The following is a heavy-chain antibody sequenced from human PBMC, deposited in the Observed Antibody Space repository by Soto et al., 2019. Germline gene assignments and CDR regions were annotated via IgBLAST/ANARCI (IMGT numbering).Heavy chain of an antibody. CDR1: GGSISSGGYY. CDR2: LYYSGST. Sequence: SETLSLTCPVSGGSISSGGYYWSWIRQHPGKGLEWIGYLYYSGSTYYNPSLKSRVTISVDTSKNQFSLKLSSVTAADTAVYYCASGTEVSPSWDVWGQGTTVTVSS. D-gene: IGHD1-26*01. CDR3: ASGTEVSPSWDV. J-gene: IGHJ6*02. V-gene: IGHV4-31*03.